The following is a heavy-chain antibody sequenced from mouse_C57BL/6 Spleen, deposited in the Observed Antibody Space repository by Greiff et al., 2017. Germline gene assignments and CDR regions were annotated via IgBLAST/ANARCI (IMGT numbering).Heavy chain of an antibody. Sequence: EVMLVESEGGLVQPGSSMKLSCTASGFTFSDYYMAWVRQVPEKGLEWVANINYDGSSTYYLDSLKSRFIISRDNAKNMLYLQLSSLKSEDTATYNGARDYGSSYGYFDVWGTGTTVTVSS. V-gene: IGHV5-16*01. J-gene: IGHJ1*03. CDR1: GFTFSDYY. D-gene: IGHD1-1*01. CDR3: ARDYGSSYGYFDV. CDR2: INYDGSST.